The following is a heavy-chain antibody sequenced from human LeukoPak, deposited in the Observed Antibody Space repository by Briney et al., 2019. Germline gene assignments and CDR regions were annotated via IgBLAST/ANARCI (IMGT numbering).Heavy chain of an antibody. CDR3: ARDHRLRNPVDY. CDR1: GYTFTGYY. CDR2: INPNSGGT. J-gene: IGHJ4*02. V-gene: IGHV1-2*02. D-gene: IGHD1-14*01. Sequence: ASVTVSCKASGYTFTGYYMHWVRQAPGQGLEWMGWINPNSGGTNYAQKFQGRVTMTRDTSISTAYMELSRLRSDDTAVYYCARDHRLRNPVDYWGQGTLVTVPS.